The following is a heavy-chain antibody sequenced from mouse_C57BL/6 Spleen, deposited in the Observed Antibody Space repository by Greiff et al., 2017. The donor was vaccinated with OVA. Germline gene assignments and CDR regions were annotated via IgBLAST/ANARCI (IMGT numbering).Heavy chain of an antibody. V-gene: IGHV1-50*01. J-gene: IGHJ4*01. Sequence: QVQLQQPGAELVKPGASVKLSCKASGYTFTSYWMQWVKQRPGQGLEWIGEIDPSDSYTNYNQKFKGKATLTVDTSSSTAYMQLSSLTSEDSAVYYCARGLSYYYAMDYWGQGTSVTVSS. D-gene: IGHD3-3*01. CDR1: GYTFTSYW. CDR3: ARGLSYYYAMDY. CDR2: IDPSDSYT.